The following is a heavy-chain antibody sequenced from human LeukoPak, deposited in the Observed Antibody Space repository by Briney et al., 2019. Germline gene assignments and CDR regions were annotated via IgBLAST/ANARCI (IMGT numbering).Heavy chain of an antibody. D-gene: IGHD1-1*01. CDR3: ARELPWNYFDY. CDR2: IWYDGSNK. V-gene: IGHV3-33*01. J-gene: IGHJ4*02. CDR1: GFTFSSYG. Sequence: GRSLRLSCAASGFTFSSYGMHWVRQAPGKGLEWVAVIWYDGSNKYYADSVKGRLTISRDNSKNTLYLQMNSLRAEDTAVYYCARELPWNYFDYWGQGTLVTVSS.